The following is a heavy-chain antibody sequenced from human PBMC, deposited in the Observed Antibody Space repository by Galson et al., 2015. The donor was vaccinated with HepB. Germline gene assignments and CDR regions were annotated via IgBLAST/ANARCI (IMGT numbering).Heavy chain of an antibody. D-gene: IGHD3-22*01. V-gene: IGHV3-23*01. CDR2: ISGSGGST. Sequence: SLRLSCAASGFTFSSYAMSWVRQAPGKGLEWVSAISGSGGSTYYADSVKGRFTISRDNSKNTLYLQMNSLRAEDTAVYYCAKVSSHYYDSSGYYYSAKLFGMDVWGQGTTVTVSS. CDR1: GFTFSSYA. J-gene: IGHJ6*02. CDR3: AKVSSHYYDSSGYYYSAKLFGMDV.